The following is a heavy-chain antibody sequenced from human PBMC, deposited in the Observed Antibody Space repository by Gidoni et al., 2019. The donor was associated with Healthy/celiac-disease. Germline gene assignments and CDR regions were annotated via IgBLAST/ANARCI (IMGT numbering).Heavy chain of an antibody. Sequence: QVQLVESGGGLVKPVGSLRLSCAASGCTCSDYYMSWIRKAPGKGLEWVSYIMSSGSTIYYADSVKGRFTISRDNAKNSLYLQMNSLRAEDTAVYYFARYAGDTAPHYYYYGMDVWGQGTTVTVSS. V-gene: IGHV3-11*01. D-gene: IGHD5-18*01. CDR3: ARYAGDTAPHYYYYGMDV. CDR2: IMSSGSTI. CDR1: GCTCSDYY. J-gene: IGHJ6*02.